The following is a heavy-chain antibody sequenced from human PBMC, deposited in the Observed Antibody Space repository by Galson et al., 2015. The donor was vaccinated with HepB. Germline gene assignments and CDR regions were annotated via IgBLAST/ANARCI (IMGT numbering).Heavy chain of an antibody. CDR3: AKDYGNYGDGYNYAYFFDN. CDR2: ILYDESNR. D-gene: IGHD5-24*01. CDR1: GFTFTNYG. J-gene: IGHJ4*02. Sequence: SLRLSCAASGFTFTNYGMHWVRQAPGKGLEWVAVILYDESNRYYADSVKGRFTISRDNSKNTLYLQMNSLKPEDTAVYYCAKDYGNYGDGYNYAYFFDNWGQGTLVTVSS. V-gene: IGHV3-30*18.